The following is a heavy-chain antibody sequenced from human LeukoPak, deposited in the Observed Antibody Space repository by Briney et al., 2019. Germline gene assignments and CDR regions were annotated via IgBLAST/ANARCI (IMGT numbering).Heavy chain of an antibody. D-gene: IGHD1-26*01. Sequence: GASVKVSCKASGGTFSSYAISWVRQAPGQGLEWMGGIIPIFGTANYAQKFQGRVTITADKSTSTAYMELSSLRSEDTAVYYCARRLRGSYYYWFDPWGQGTLVTVSS. CDR1: GGTFSSYA. CDR3: ARRLRGSYYYWFDP. V-gene: IGHV1-69*06. J-gene: IGHJ5*02. CDR2: IIPIFGTA.